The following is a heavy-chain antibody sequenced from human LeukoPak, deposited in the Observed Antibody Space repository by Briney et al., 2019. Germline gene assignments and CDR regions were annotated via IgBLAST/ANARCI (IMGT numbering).Heavy chain of an antibody. J-gene: IGHJ6*02. CDR1: GFTFSSYS. V-gene: IGHV3-21*01. CDR3: ARVKPPITMIVVDYYYGMDV. CDR2: ISSSSYI. Sequence: GGSLRLSCAASGFTFSSYSMNWVRQAPGKGLDWVSSISSSSYIYYADSVKGRFTISRDNAKNSLYLQMNSLRAEDTAVYYCARVKPPITMIVVDYYYGMDVWGQGTTVTVSS. D-gene: IGHD3-22*01.